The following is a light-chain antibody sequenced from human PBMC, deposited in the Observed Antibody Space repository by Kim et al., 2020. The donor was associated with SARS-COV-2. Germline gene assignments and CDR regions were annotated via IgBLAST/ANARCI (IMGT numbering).Light chain of an antibody. Sequence: DIQMTQSPSSLSASVGDTVTITCRASQIITNYLSWYQHKPGKAPKLLIYAASSLQSGVPSRFSGSRSGTDFTLTVSSLQPEDFATYSCQQTYRPPYTFGQGTKLEI. J-gene: IGKJ2*01. CDR3: QQTYRPPYT. V-gene: IGKV1-39*01. CDR1: QIITNY. CDR2: AAS.